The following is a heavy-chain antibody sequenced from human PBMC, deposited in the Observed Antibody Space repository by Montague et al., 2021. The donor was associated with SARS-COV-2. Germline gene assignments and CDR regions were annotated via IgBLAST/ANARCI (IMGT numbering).Heavy chain of an antibody. J-gene: IGHJ6*03. D-gene: IGHD3-10*01. CDR1: GTSFSGYY. Sequence: SETLSLTCAVHGTSFSGYYWNWIRQPPGKGLEWIGEINHGGSTKYSPSLKSRLTISADTSKNQFSLKLTSVAAADTAVYYCARLRDGVVPSPILGVGSYSACDYRDVWGRGTTVTVSS. CDR2: INHGGST. CDR3: ARLRDGVVPSPILGVGSYSACDYRDV. V-gene: IGHV4-34*01.